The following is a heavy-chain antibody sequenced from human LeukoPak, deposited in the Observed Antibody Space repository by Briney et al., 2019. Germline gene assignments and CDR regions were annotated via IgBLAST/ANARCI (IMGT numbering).Heavy chain of an antibody. V-gene: IGHV3-23*01. CDR3: AKRGVVIRVILVGFHKEAYYFES. CDR1: GFTFGSHA. CDR2: IFGSGGSP. Sequence: GGSLRLSCEASGFTFGSHAMYWVRQAPGKGLEWVAGIFGSGGSPHYADSVKGRFTISRDNSRNTVYLQMNSLRAEDTAFYFCAKRGVVIRVILVGFHKEAYYFESWGQGALVTVSS. J-gene: IGHJ4*02. D-gene: IGHD3/OR15-3a*01.